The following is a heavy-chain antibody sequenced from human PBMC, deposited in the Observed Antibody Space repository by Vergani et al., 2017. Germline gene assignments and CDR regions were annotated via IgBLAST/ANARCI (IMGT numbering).Heavy chain of an antibody. V-gene: IGHV1-46*03. Sequence: QVQVVQSGAEVKKSGASVKVSCKTSGYTFSNYYMHWVRQAPGQGLEWMGIINPSGGHTNYAQKFQGRVTMTRDTSTSTVYMELSSLGSEDTDIYYCARGDYGILTGYRYWGQGTLVTVSA. D-gene: IGHD3-9*01. J-gene: IGHJ4*02. CDR1: GYTFSNYY. CDR2: INPSGGHT. CDR3: ARGDYGILTGYRY.